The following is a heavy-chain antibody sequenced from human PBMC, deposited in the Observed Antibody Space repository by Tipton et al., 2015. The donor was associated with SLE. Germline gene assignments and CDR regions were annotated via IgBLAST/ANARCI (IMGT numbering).Heavy chain of an antibody. Sequence: LRLSCTVSGDSINRGSYYWTWIRQPAGKGLEWIGRFYRSESTNYNPSLQSRVTISVDTSKNHFSLRLTSVTAADTAVYFCARADFWGGYLDYWGQGTLATVSS. CDR2: FYRSEST. CDR1: GDSINRGSYY. D-gene: IGHD3-3*01. V-gene: IGHV4-61*02. CDR3: ARADFWGGYLDY. J-gene: IGHJ4*02.